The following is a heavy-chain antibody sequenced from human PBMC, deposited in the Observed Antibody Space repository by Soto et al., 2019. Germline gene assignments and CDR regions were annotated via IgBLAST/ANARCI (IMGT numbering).Heavy chain of an antibody. V-gene: IGHV3-9*01. Sequence: EVQLVESGGGLVQPGRSLRLSCAASGFTFDDYAMHWVRQAPGKGLEWVSGISWNSGSIGYADSVKGRFTISRDNAKNSLYLQMHSLRAADTALYYCAKAYSPSGDLWIFDYWGQGTLVTVSS. J-gene: IGHJ4*02. D-gene: IGHD7-27*01. CDR3: AKAYSPSGDLWIFDY. CDR1: GFTFDDYA. CDR2: ISWNSGSI.